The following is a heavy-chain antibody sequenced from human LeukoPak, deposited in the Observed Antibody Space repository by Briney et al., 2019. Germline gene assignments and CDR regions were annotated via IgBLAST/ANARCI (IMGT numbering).Heavy chain of an antibody. CDR3: ARWGVPDIVVVPAAHEALDY. J-gene: IGHJ4*02. D-gene: IGHD2-2*01. V-gene: IGHV5-51*03. Sequence: GESLKISCKGSGYNFTSYWIGWVRQMPGKGLEWMGIIYPGDPDTRYSPSFQGQVTISADKSISTAYLQWSSLKASDTAMYYCARWGVPDIVVVPAAHEALDYWGQGTLVTVSS. CDR2: IYPGDPDT. CDR1: GYNFTSYW.